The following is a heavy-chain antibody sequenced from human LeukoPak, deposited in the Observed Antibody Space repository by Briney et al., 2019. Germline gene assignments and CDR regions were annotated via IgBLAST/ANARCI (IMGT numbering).Heavy chain of an antibody. V-gene: IGHV4-31*03. J-gene: IGHJ3*02. CDR3: ARHDCSGGSCYSSGAFDI. CDR2: IYYSGST. Sequence: SQTLSLTCTVSGGSITSGGYYWSWIRQHPGEGLEWIAYIYYSGSTNYNPSLKSRVTISVDTSKNQFSLRLSSVTAADTAVYYCARHDCSGGSCYSSGAFDIWGQGTMVTVSS. CDR1: GGSITSGGYY. D-gene: IGHD2-15*01.